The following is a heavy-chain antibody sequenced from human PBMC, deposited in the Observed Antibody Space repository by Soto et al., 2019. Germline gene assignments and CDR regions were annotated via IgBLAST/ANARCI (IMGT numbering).Heavy chain of an antibody. D-gene: IGHD6-6*01. CDR2: INPNSGGT. J-gene: IGHJ6*03. CDR3: ARDVSSSSAPGYYMDV. Sequence: ASVKVSCKASGYTFTGYYMHWVRQAPGQGLEWMGWINPNSGGTNYAQKFQGWVTMTRDTSISTAYMELSRLRSDDTAVYYCARDVSSSSAPGYYMDVWGKGTTVTVSS. CDR1: GYTFTGYY. V-gene: IGHV1-2*04.